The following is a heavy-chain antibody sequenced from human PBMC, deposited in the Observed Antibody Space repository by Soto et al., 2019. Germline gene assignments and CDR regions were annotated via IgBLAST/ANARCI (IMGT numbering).Heavy chain of an antibody. J-gene: IGHJ3*02. CDR1: GFTFDDYT. D-gene: IGHD3-22*01. CDR2: ISWDGGST. V-gene: IGHV3-43*01. Sequence: EVQLVESGGVVVQPGGSLRLSCAASGFTFDDYTMHWVRQAPGKGLEWVSLISWDGGSTYYADSVKGRFTISRDNSKNSLYLQMNSLRTEDTALYYCAKPLTSMIVVAPDAFDIWGQGTMVTVSS. CDR3: AKPLTSMIVVAPDAFDI.